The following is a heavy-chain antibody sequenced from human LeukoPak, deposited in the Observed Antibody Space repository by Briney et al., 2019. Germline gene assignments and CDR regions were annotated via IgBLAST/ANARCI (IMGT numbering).Heavy chain of an antibody. CDR2: MNPNSGNT. CDR1: GYTFTSYG. D-gene: IGHD6-19*01. CDR3: ARAPKQWLVIARAYYFDY. V-gene: IGHV1-8*03. J-gene: IGHJ4*02. Sequence: PGASVKVSCKASGYTFTSYGISWVRQATGQGLEWMGWMNPNSGNTGYAQKFQGRVTITRNTSISTAYMELSSLRSEDTAVYYCARAPKQWLVIARAYYFDYWGQGTLVTVSS.